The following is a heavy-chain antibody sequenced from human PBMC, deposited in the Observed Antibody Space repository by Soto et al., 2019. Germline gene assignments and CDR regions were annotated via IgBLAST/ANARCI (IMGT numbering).Heavy chain of an antibody. CDR3: ASQEMFTGTTSFDY. D-gene: IGHD1-7*01. Sequence: SETLSLTCTVSGGSISSGDYYWSWIRQPPGKGLEWIGYIYYSGSTYYNPSLKSRVTISVDTSKNQFSLKLSSVTAADTAVYYCASQEMFTGTTSFDYWGQGTLVTVSS. CDR1: GGSISSGDYY. V-gene: IGHV4-30-4*01. J-gene: IGHJ4*02. CDR2: IYYSGST.